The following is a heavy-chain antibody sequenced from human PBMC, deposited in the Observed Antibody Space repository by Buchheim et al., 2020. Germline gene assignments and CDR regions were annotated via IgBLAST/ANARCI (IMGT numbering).Heavy chain of an antibody. J-gene: IGHJ6*02. Sequence: QVQLVQSGAEVTEPGASVKVSCKASADTFTRQDIIWVRQAPGQGLEWMGWMNPYTGNTGYAPKFQGRVTMTRNAAISTAYMDLISLRFEDTAVYFCARAGYNWKDHYQYHGMDVWGQGTT. CDR2: MNPYTGNT. D-gene: IGHD1-20*01. V-gene: IGHV1-8*01. CDR1: ADTFTRQD. CDR3: ARAGYNWKDHYQYHGMDV.